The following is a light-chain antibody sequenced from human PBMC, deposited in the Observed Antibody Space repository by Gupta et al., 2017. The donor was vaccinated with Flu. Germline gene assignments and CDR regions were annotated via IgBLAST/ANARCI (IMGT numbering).Light chain of an antibody. CDR2: DAS. J-gene: IGKJ2*01. Sequence: ENVLQQSPATLSLSPGERATLSCRASQSVGSDLAWYQQKPGQAPRLLIYDASNRATGIPARFSGSGSGTDFTLTISSLEPEDFAVYYCQQRSNWLDTFGQGTKLEIK. CDR1: QSVGSD. CDR3: QQRSNWLDT. V-gene: IGKV3-11*01.